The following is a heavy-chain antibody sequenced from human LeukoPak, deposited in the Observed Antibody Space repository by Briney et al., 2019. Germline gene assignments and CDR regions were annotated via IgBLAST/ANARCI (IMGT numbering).Heavy chain of an antibody. J-gene: IGHJ4*02. CDR1: GGPFSGDF. D-gene: IGHD3-10*01. V-gene: IGHV4-34*01. CDR2: IHNSGYA. CDR3: ARRYYYNLESFPFDF. Sequence: SETLSLTCAVSGGPFSGDFWSWIRQPPGKGLGWIGEIHNSGYANSNPSLNTRVTISDDTSKNQFYLNLSSVTAADTAVYYCARRYYYNLESFPFDFWAQGTLVTVSS.